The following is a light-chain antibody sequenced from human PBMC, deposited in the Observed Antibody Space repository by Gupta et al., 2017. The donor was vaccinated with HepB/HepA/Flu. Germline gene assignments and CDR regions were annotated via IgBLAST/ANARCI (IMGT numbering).Light chain of an antibody. Sequence: DIQMTQSPSSLSASVGDRVTITCQASQDISNYLNWDQQKPGKAPKLLSYDASNLETGVPSRFIGSGSGTDFTFTIRRLQPEDIATYYGQPYDNLQLLSFGKGTKLEIK. CDR2: DAS. CDR1: QDISNY. J-gene: IGKJ2*03. V-gene: IGKV1-33*01. CDR3: QPYDNLQLLS.